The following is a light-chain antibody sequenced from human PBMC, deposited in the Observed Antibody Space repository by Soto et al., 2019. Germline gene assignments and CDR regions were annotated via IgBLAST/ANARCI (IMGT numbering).Light chain of an antibody. CDR1: QSVSSN. V-gene: IGKV3-15*01. CDR2: GAS. Sequence: EIVMTQSPATLSVSPGERATLSCRASQSVSSNLAWYQQKPGQAPRLLISGASTRATGIPARFSGSGSGTEFTLTISSLQSEDFAVYSCQQYNNWPPYTFGQGTKLEIK. J-gene: IGKJ2*01. CDR3: QQYNNWPPYT.